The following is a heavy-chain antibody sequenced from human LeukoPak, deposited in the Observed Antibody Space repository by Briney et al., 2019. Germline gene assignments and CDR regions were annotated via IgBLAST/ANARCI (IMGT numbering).Heavy chain of an antibody. Sequence: PGRSLRHSCAASGFSFISYGMHWVRQAPGKGLEWVAVIWYDGSNKYYADSVKGRFTISRDNSKNTLYLQMNSLRAEDTAVYYCARAGSAPRAILGDWGQGTLVTVSS. J-gene: IGHJ4*02. V-gene: IGHV3-33*01. CDR2: IWYDGSNK. CDR3: ARAGSAPRAILGD. D-gene: IGHD3-9*01. CDR1: GFSFISYG.